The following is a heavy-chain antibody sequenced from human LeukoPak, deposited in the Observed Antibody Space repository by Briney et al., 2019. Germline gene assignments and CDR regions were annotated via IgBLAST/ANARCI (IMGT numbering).Heavy chain of an antibody. V-gene: IGHV4-59*01. D-gene: IGHD6-6*01. CDR3: ARKAARTRHYYYYYMDV. J-gene: IGHJ6*03. CDR1: GGSISSYY. CDR2: IYYSGST. Sequence: SETLSLTCTVSGGSISSYYWSWIRQPPGKGLEWIGYIYYSGSTNYNPSLKSRVTISVDTSKNLFSLKLSSVTAADTAVYYCARKAARTRHYYYYYMDVWGKGTTVTVSS.